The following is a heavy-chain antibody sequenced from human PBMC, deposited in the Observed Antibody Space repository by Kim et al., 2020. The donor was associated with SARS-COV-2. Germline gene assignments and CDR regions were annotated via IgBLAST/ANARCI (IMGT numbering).Heavy chain of an antibody. CDR3: ARDDSAAGTGYYYYYYGMDV. D-gene: IGHD6-13*01. V-gene: IGHV3-30*01. Sequence: FTISRDKSKNTLYLQMNSLRAEDTAVYYCARDDSAAGTGYYYYYYGMDVWGQGTTVTVSS. J-gene: IGHJ6*02.